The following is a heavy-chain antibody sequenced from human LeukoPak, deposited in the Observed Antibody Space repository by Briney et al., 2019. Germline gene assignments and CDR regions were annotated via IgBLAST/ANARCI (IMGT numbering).Heavy chain of an antibody. CDR1: GYTFTGYY. J-gene: IGHJ4*02. D-gene: IGHD3-10*01. V-gene: IGHV1-2*04. CDR3: ARDAALTYYYGSGSYPHY. Sequence: ASVKVSCTASGYTFTGYYMHWVRQAPGQGLEWMGWINPNSGGTNYAQKFQGWVTMTRDTSISTAYMELSRLRSDDTAVYYCARDAALTYYYGSGSYPHYWGQGTLVTVSS. CDR2: INPNSGGT.